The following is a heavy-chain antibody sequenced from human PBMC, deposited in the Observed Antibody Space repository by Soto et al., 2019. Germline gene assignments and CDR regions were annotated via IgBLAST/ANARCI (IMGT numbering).Heavy chain of an antibody. Sequence: QVQLEQSGAEVKRPGSSVKVSCKTSGGNFNTYPISWVRQAPGHRLEWMGKIIPIFGTPDYAQKFQGRVTINADEATTTVYMELRSPKSDDSAVYYCVRDSRLWGSTGWKRENLFDIWGQGTMVTVSS. V-gene: IGHV1-69*18. CDR3: VRDSRLWGSTGWKRENLFDI. CDR2: IIPIFGTP. J-gene: IGHJ3*02. CDR1: GGNFNTYP. D-gene: IGHD3-16*01.